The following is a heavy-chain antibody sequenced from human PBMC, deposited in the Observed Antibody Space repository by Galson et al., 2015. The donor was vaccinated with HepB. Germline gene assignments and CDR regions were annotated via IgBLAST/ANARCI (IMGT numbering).Heavy chain of an antibody. V-gene: IGHV3-9*01. CDR2: ISWNSGSI. CDR1: GFTFDDYA. CDR3: AKSRAVYYYDAFDI. J-gene: IGHJ3*02. D-gene: IGHD3-22*01. Sequence: SLRLSCAASGFTFDDYAMHWVRQAPGKGLEWVSGISWNSGSIGYADSVKGRFTISRDNAKNSLYLQMNSLRAEDTALYYCAKSRAVYYYDAFDIWGQGTMVTVSS.